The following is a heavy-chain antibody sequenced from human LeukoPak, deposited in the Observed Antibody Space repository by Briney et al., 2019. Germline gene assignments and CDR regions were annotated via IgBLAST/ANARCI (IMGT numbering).Heavy chain of an antibody. CDR1: EFTFTTYS. J-gene: IGHJ5*02. D-gene: IGHD2-2*01. V-gene: IGHV3-23*01. CDR3: AKDVVVVPAYNWFDP. CDR2: ISNGGCST. Sequence: GGSLRLSCAASEFTFTTYSMNWVRQAPGKGLECVSTISNGGCSTSSADSVKGLFTLSRDNSKNTLYLQMNSLRAEDTAVYYCAKDVVVVPAYNWFDPWGQGTLVTVSS.